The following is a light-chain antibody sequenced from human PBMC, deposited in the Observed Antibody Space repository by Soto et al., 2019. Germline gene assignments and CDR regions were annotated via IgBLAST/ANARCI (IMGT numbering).Light chain of an antibody. CDR3: NSYTTSNTRQIV. J-gene: IGLJ1*01. Sequence: LTQPASVSGSPGQSITISCTGTSSDVGGYNYVSWYQQHPGKAPKFMIYDVSNRPSGVSTRFSGSKSGNTASLTISGLQVEDEADYYCNSYTTSNTRQIVFGTGTKVTVL. CDR2: DVS. CDR1: SSDVGGYNY. V-gene: IGLV2-14*01.